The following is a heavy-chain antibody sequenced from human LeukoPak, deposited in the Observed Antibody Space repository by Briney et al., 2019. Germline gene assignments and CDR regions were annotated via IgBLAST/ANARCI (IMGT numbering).Heavy chain of an antibody. V-gene: IGHV1-46*01. CDR3: ARDGSDTAMVRSGDY. J-gene: IGHJ4*02. CDR2: INPSGGST. CDR1: GYXFTSYY. Sequence: ASVNVSCKASGYXFTSYYIHWVRQAPGQGLEWLGLINPSGGSTSYAQKFQGRVTMTRDTSTSTVYMELSSLRSEDTAVYYCARDGSDTAMVRSGDYWGQGTLVTVSS. D-gene: IGHD5-18*01.